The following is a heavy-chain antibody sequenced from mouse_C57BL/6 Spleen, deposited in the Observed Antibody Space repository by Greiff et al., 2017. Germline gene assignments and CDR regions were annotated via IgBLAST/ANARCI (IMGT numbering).Heavy chain of an antibody. CDR2: IEPNSGGT. D-gene: IGHD1-1*01. V-gene: IGHV1-72*01. Sequence: QVQLQQPGAELVKPGASVTMSCKASGYTFTSYWMHWVKKRPGRGLEWIGRIEPNSGGTKYNEKFKSKATLTVDKPSSTAYMQLSSLTSEDSAVYYGARGGDYYGSSHWYFDVWGTGTTVTVSS. J-gene: IGHJ1*03. CDR3: ARGGDYYGSSHWYFDV. CDR1: GYTFTSYW.